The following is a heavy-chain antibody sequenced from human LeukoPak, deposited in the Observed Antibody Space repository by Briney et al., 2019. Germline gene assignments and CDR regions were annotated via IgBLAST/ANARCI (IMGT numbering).Heavy chain of an antibody. J-gene: IGHJ4*02. CDR2: ISGSGGST. Sequence: KTGGSLRLSCAASGFTFSSYAMSWVRQAPGKGLEWVSAISGSGGSTYYADSVKGRFTISRDNSKNTLYLQMNSLRAEDTAVYYCAKDLGRYRNNYFDYWGQGSPVTVSS. V-gene: IGHV3-23*01. CDR1: GFTFSSYA. D-gene: IGHD1-26*01. CDR3: AKDLGRYRNNYFDY.